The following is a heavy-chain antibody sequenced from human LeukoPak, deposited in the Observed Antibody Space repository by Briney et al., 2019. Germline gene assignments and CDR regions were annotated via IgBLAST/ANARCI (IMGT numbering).Heavy chain of an antibody. CDR1: GFTFSSYT. J-gene: IGHJ3*02. V-gene: IGHV3-21*01. CDR3: ARTPPNYSGDASDI. D-gene: IGHD5-24*01. Sequence: GGSLRLSCAASGFTFSSYTMKWVRQAPGKGLEWVSSISSSSSYIYYADSVKGRFTISRDNAKNSLYLQMNSLRAEDTAVYYCARTPPNYSGDASDIWGQGTMVTVSS. CDR2: ISSSSSYI.